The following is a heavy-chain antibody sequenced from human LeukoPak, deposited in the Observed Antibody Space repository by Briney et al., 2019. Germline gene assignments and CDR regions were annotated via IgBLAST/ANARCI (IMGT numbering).Heavy chain of an antibody. J-gene: IGHJ4*02. CDR3: ARDGILWFGELAYFDY. D-gene: IGHD3-10*01. Sequence: GASVKVSCKASGYTFTGYYMRWVRQAPGQGLEWMGWINPNSGGTNYAQKFQGRVTMTRDTSISTAYMELSRLRSDDTAVYYCARDGILWFGELAYFDYWGQGTLVTVSS. CDR1: GYTFTGYY. CDR2: INPNSGGT. V-gene: IGHV1-2*02.